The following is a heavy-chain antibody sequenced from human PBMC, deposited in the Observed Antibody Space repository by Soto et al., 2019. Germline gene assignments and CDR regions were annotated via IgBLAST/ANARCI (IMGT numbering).Heavy chain of an antibody. CDR2: ISSSSSTI. Sequence: EVQLVESGGGLVQPGGSLRLSCAASGFTFSSYSMNWVRQAPGKGLEWVSYISSSSSTIYYADSVKGRFTISRDDAKNLLYQQMNSLSDEDTAVYYCARGGLYDSVGGSSVGGYWGQGTLVTVSS. CDR3: ARGGLYDSVGGSSVGGY. V-gene: IGHV3-48*02. D-gene: IGHD3-16*01. J-gene: IGHJ4*02. CDR1: GFTFSSYS.